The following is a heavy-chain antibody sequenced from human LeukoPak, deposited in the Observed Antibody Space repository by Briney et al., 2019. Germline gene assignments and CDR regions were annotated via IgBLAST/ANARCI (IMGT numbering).Heavy chain of an antibody. CDR2: ISGRGGST. V-gene: IGHV3-23*01. CDR1: GFTFSSYA. J-gene: IGHJ5*02. CDR3: AKVPPAMVRGVINWFDP. D-gene: IGHD3-10*01. Sequence: GGSLRLSCAASGFTFSSYAMSWVRQAPGKGLEWVSAISGRGGSTYYAASVKGRFTISRDNSKNMLYLQMNSLRAEDTAVYYCAKVPPAMVRGVINWFDPWGQGTLVTVSS.